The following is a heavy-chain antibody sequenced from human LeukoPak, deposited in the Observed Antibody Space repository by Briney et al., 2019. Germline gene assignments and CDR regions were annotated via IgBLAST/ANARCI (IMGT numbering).Heavy chain of an antibody. D-gene: IGHD3-16*02. Sequence: PRGSLRLSPAASGFIFSDHYMDWVRPALGKGREWVGRIMGKSNNYITEYAASAKGRFSISRDDSKNSLFLQMDSLKTEDTAVYLCIRGDVWGSYPLFSWGEGALVTVSS. CDR1: GFIFSDHY. J-gene: IGHJ5*02. V-gene: IGHV3-72*01. CDR2: IMGKSNNYIT. CDR3: IRGDVWGSYPLFS.